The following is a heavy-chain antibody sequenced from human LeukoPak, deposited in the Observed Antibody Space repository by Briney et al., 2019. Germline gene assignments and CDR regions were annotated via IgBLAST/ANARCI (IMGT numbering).Heavy chain of an antibody. CDR3: TRGYGPGLNWLDS. CDR1: GYTFTTSD. V-gene: IGHV1-8*01. Sequence: ASVKVSCKTSGYTFTTSDINWVRQATGQGLEWMGWMNPNSGNAGYPQKFQGRVAMTRDTAINAAYMELSSPRFEDTAVYYCTRGYGPGLNWLDSWGQGTLVTVSS. D-gene: IGHD4-17*01. J-gene: IGHJ5*01. CDR2: MNPNSGNA.